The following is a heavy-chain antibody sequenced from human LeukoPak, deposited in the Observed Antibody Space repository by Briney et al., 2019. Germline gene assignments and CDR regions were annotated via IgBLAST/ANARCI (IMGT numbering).Heavy chain of an antibody. CDR1: GFTFGHHA. CDR2: IRSNAYGGTT. Sequence: GGSLRLSCTDSGFTFGHHAISWVRQAPGKGLEWVGFIRSNAYGGTTEYAAYVKGRFTISRDDSKDIAYLQMNSLKTEDTAVYYCTRDHYELQRFWEPTEGPDYWGQGTLVTVSS. CDR3: TRDHYELQRFWEPTEGPDY. D-gene: IGHD3-10*01. V-gene: IGHV3-49*04. J-gene: IGHJ4*02.